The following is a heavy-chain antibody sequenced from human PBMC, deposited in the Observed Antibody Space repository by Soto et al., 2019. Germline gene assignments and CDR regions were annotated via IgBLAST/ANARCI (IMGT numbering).Heavy chain of an antibody. J-gene: IGHJ4*01. CDR2: IKDDGNEK. V-gene: IGHV3-7*03. CDR3: AKDRYDLSWYEVALDY. D-gene: IGHD5-12*01. CDR1: VFTFINYW. Sequence: PGWSLRLSCASSVFTFINYWMSWVRQAPGKGLEWVANIKDDGNEKYNVDSVKGRFTISRDNAKNSLFLQMDSLRPEDTALYYCAKDRYDLSWYEVALDYWGHGTPVTVSS.